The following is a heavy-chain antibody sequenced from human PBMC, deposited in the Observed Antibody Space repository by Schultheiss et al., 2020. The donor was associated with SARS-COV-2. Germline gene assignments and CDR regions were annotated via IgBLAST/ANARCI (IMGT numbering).Heavy chain of an antibody. V-gene: IGHV3-33*06. Sequence: GGSLRLSCAASGFTFSSYGMHWVRQAPGKGLEWVAVIWYDGSNKYYADSVKGRFTISRDNSKNTLYLQMNSLRAEDTAIYYCAKVPHGESDETGYWGQGTLVTVSS. CDR1: GFTFSSYG. CDR3: AKVPHGESDETGY. CDR2: IWYDGSNK. D-gene: IGHD3-10*01. J-gene: IGHJ4*02.